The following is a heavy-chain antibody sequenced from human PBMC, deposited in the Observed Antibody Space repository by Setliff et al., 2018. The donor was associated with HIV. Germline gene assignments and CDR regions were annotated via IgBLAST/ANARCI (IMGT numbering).Heavy chain of an antibody. CDR1: GYTFIDYF. V-gene: IGHV1-2*02. J-gene: IGHJ4*02. D-gene: IGHD1-1*01. CDR3: ARQLSNSFDY. CDR2: ISPGNGNT. Sequence: ASVKVSCKASGYTFIDYFIHWVRQAPGQGLEWMGWISPGNGNTRISQRFRGSVTMTRDRSINTAYMELSGLTSDDTAVYYCARQLSNSFDYWGQGALVTVSS.